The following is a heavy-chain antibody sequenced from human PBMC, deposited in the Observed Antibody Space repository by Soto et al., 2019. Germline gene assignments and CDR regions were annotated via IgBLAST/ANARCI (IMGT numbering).Heavy chain of an antibody. CDR1: GFTFTSYA. V-gene: IGHV3-23*01. D-gene: IGHD3-3*02. Sequence: EVQLLESGGGLVQPGGSLRLSCAASGFTFTSYAMNWVRQAPGKGLEWVSAISGSGDNTYYADSVKGRFAISRDNSKNTLYLQMNSLRAADTAVYYCAKVPIFGVVSRSYGMDVWGQGTTVTVSS. CDR3: AKVPIFGVVSRSYGMDV. CDR2: ISGSGDNT. J-gene: IGHJ6*02.